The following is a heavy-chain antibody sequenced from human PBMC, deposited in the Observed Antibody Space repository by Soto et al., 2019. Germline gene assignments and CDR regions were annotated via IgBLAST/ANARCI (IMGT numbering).Heavy chain of an antibody. CDR3: ARDRCIGGSCYSRLYAFDI. V-gene: IGHV3-66*01. CDR1: GFTVSSNY. D-gene: IGHD2-15*01. J-gene: IGHJ3*02. CDR2: IYSGGST. Sequence: HPGGSLRLSCAASGFTVSSNYMSWVRQAPGKGLEWVSVIYSGGSTYYADSVKGRFTISRDNSKNTLYLRMNSLRAEDTAVYYCARDRCIGGSCYSRLYAFDIWGQGTMVTVSS.